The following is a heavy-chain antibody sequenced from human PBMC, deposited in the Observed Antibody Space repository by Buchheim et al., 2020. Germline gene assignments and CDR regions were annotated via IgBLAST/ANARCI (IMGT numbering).Heavy chain of an antibody. D-gene: IGHD1-26*01. Sequence: QLQLQESGPGLVKPSETLSLTCTVSGGSISSSSYYWGWIRQPPGKGLEWIGSIYYSGSTYYNPSLKSRVTISVDTSKNQFSLKLSSVTAADTAVYYCARLEYSGSYYGGSYFDYWGQGTL. CDR3: ARLEYSGSYYGGSYFDY. V-gene: IGHV4-39*01. CDR2: IYYSGST. CDR1: GGSISSSSYY. J-gene: IGHJ4*02.